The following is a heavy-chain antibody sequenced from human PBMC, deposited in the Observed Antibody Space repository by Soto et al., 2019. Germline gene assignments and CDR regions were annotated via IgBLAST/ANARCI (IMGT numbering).Heavy chain of an antibody. CDR2: IWYDGSNK. V-gene: IGHV3-33*01. D-gene: IGHD2-15*01. J-gene: IGHJ3*02. Sequence: GGSLRLSCAASGFTFSSYGMHWVRQAPGKGLEWVAVIWYDGSNKYYADSVKGRFTISRDNSKNTLYLQMSSLRAEDTAVYYCASAYCSGGSCLVEAFDIWGQGTMVTVSS. CDR1: GFTFSSYG. CDR3: ASAYCSGGSCLVEAFDI.